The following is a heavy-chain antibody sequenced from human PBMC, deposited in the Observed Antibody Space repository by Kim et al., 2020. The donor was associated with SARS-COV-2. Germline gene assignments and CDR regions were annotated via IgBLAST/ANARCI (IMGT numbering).Heavy chain of an antibody. CDR2: VSGNGGRT. J-gene: IGHJ4*02. D-gene: IGHD3-22*01. CDR3: AKDSNGCRDNEGYFGSLEQ. CDR1: GFTFSDYC. Sequence: GGSLRLSCVVSGFTFSDYCMNWVRQAPGKGLEWVSAVSGNGGRTYYIDSVKGRFTVSRDNSRNTLYLQMNSLRAEDTAVYYCAKDSNGCRDNEGYFGSLEQGGQGTLVRVSS. V-gene: IGHV3-23*01.